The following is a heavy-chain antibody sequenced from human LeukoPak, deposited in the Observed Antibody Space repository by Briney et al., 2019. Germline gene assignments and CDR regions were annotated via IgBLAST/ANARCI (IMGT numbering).Heavy chain of an antibody. CDR3: ARVDNSNNDAFDI. CDR1: GYTFTSYD. J-gene: IGHJ3*02. V-gene: IGHV1-8*03. Sequence: ASVKVSCKASGYTFTSYDINWVRQATGQGLEWMGWMNPNSGNTGYAQKFQGRVTITRNTSISTAYMELSSLRSEDTAVYYCARVDNSNNDAFDIWGQGTMVTVSS. CDR2: MNPNSGNT. D-gene: IGHD1/OR15-1a*01.